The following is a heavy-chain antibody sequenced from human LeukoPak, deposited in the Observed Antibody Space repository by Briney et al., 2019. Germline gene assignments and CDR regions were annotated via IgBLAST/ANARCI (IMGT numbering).Heavy chain of an antibody. CDR1: GFTVSSNY. V-gene: IGHV3-66*01. D-gene: IGHD3-10*01. J-gene: IGHJ4*02. CDR2: IYSGGST. CDR3: ARDSSGPGSFDY. Sequence: GGSLRLSCAASGFTVSSNYMSWVRQAPGKGLEWVSVIYSGGSTYYADSVKGRFTISRDNPKNTLYLQMNSLRAEDTAVYYCARDSSGPGSFDYWGQGTLVTVSS.